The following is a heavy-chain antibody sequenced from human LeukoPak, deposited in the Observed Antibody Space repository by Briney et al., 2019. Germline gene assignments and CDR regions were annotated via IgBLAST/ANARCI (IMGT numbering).Heavy chain of an antibody. Sequence: GGSLRLSCAASGFTFSSYAMSWVRQAPGKGLEWVSAISGSGGSTYYADSVKGRFTISRDNSKTTLYLQMNSLRAEDTAVYYCAKDPRKTGTTNWFDPWGQGTLVTVSS. CDR1: GFTFSSYA. CDR2: ISGSGGST. V-gene: IGHV3-23*01. J-gene: IGHJ5*02. CDR3: AKDPRKTGTTNWFDP. D-gene: IGHD1-1*01.